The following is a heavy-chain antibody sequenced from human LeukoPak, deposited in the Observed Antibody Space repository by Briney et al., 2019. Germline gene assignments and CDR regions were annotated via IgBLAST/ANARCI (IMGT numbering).Heavy chain of an antibody. Sequence: PGGSLRLSCFASGFSVTSFDMYWVRQAAGRGLEWVSAVGTHDDTYYLGSVKGRFTISRENAKNSFSLQMNNLRVEDTAVYYCTREWRGIASHYHGMDVWGQGTTVTVSS. D-gene: IGHD6-6*01. J-gene: IGHJ6*02. CDR2: VGTHDDT. V-gene: IGHV3-13*01. CDR1: GFSVTSFD. CDR3: TREWRGIASHYHGMDV.